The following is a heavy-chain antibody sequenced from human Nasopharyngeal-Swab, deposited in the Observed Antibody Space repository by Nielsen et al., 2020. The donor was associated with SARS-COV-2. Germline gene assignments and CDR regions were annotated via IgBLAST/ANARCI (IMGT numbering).Heavy chain of an antibody. D-gene: IGHD6-6*01. CDR3: ATLRGATSSDLDY. V-gene: IGHV7-4-1*02. Sequence: WAGQAPGQGLEGMGWINTNTGHPTYARGFTGRSVLTLDSPARSTYLEISSPQPDDTAVYYCATLRGATSSDLDYWGQGTLVTVSS. J-gene: IGHJ4*02. CDR2: INTNTGHP.